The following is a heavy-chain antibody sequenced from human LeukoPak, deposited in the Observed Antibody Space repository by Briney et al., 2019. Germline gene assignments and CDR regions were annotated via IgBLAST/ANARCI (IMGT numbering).Heavy chain of an antibody. Sequence: SQALSLTCTVSGCSISSGSYYWSWIRQPAGKGLEWIGRIYTSGSTNYNPSLKSRVTISVDTSKNQFSLKLSSVTAADTAVYSCARDTFSSGRYFDYWGQGTLVTVSS. D-gene: IGHD6-6*01. J-gene: IGHJ4*02. CDR1: GCSISSGSYY. CDR2: IYTSGST. CDR3: ARDTFSSGRYFDY. V-gene: IGHV4-61*02.